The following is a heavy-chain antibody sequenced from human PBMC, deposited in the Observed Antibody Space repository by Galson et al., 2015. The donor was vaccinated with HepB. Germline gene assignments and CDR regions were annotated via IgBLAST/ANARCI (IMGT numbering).Heavy chain of an antibody. Sequence: LRLSCAASGFTFTNHATTWVRQAPGKGLEWVSSISDSGISTHYAGSVKGRFTISGDNSKNALYLQMNSLRGEDTAIYYCAKGVGVAAAIYYYGMDVWGQGTTVTVSS. CDR1: GFTFTNHA. D-gene: IGHD6-25*01. CDR3: AKGVGVAAAIYYYGMDV. CDR2: ISDSGIST. J-gene: IGHJ6*02. V-gene: IGHV3-23*01.